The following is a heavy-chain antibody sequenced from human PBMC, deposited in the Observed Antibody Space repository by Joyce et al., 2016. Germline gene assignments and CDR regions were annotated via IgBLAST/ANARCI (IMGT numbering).Heavy chain of an antibody. CDR3: ARLTTGTTGYYHMDV. V-gene: IGHV5-51*01. D-gene: IGHD1-1*01. CDR1: TESFASTW. Sequence: EVQLVQSGAEVKKPGESLKISCKGSTESFASTWSGWVRQMPGKGLEWMGIVYTTDSDTRYSPSFEGHVTVSVDKSISTAYLQWSSLKASDSAMYYCARLTTGTTGYYHMDVWGKGTTVSVSS. J-gene: IGHJ6*03. CDR2: VYTTDSDT.